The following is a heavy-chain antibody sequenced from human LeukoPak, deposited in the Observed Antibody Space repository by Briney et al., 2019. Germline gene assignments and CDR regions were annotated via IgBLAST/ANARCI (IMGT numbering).Heavy chain of an antibody. D-gene: IGHD3-10*01. J-gene: IGHJ5*02. Sequence: ASVKVSCKASGYTFTSYGISWVRQAPGQGLEWMGWISAYNGNTNYAQKLQGRVTMTTDTSTSTAYMELRSLRSDDTAVYYCARERFPNRAPNWFDLWGQGTLVTVSS. V-gene: IGHV1-18*01. CDR3: ARERFPNRAPNWFDL. CDR1: GYTFTSYG. CDR2: ISAYNGNT.